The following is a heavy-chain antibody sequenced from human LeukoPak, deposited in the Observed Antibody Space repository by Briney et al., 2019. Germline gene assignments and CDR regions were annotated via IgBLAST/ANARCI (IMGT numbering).Heavy chain of an antibody. CDR1: GFTSSDYY. D-gene: IGHD7-27*01. J-gene: IGHJ4*02. CDR2: ISSSGSAI. CDR3: ARDLTGNVFDY. V-gene: IGHV3-11*01. Sequence: GGSLRLSCAASGFTSSDYYMYWIRQAPGKGLEWVSYISSSGSAIYYADSVKGRFTISRDNAKNSLYLQMNSLRAEDTAVYYCARDLTGNVFDYWGQGTLVTVSS.